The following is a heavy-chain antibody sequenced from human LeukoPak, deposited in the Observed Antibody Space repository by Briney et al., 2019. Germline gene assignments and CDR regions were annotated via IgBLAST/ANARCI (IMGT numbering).Heavy chain of an antibody. CDR3: AKTKGEMATILPIDY. J-gene: IGHJ4*02. CDR1: GFTFDDYA. V-gene: IGHV3-43*02. Sequence: GGSLRLSCAASGFTFDDYAMHWVRQAPGKGLEWVSLISGDGGSTYYADSVKGRFTISRDNSKNSLYLQMNSLRTEDTALYYCAKTKGEMATILPIDYWGQETLVTVS. D-gene: IGHD5-24*01. CDR2: ISGDGGST.